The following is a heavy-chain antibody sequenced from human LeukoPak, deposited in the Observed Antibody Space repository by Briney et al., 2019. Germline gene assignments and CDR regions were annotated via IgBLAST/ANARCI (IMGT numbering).Heavy chain of an antibody. Sequence: GASVKVSYKASGGTFSSYAISWVRQAPGQGLEWMGRIIPILGIANYAQKFQGRVTITADKSTGTAHMELSSLRSEDTAVYYCARDRDYGMDVWGQGTTVTVSS. V-gene: IGHV1-69*04. CDR1: GGTFSSYA. CDR2: IIPILGIA. D-gene: IGHD3-10*01. CDR3: ARDRDYGMDV. J-gene: IGHJ6*02.